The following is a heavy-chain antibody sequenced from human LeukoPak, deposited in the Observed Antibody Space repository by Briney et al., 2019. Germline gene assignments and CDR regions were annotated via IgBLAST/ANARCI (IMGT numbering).Heavy chain of an antibody. D-gene: IGHD6-19*01. Sequence: ASVKVSCKASGYTFTDYYMHWVRQAPGQGLEWMGWINPNSGGTNFAQKFRGRVTMTRDTSITTAYMELSRLRSDDTAVYYCARDRGPVAADYYYFYMDVWGKGTTVTVSS. V-gene: IGHV1-2*02. CDR1: GYTFTDYY. CDR3: ARDRGPVAADYYYFYMDV. J-gene: IGHJ6*03. CDR2: INPNSGGT.